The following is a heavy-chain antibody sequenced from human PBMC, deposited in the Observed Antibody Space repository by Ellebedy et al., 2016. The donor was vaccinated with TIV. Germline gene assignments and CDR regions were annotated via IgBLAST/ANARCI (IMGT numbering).Heavy chain of an antibody. D-gene: IGHD6-19*01. CDR1: GGSISSGGYY. CDR2: TYYSGST. Sequence: SETLSLTXTVSGGSISSGGYYWSWIRQHPGKGLEWIAYTYYSGSTYYNPSLKSRVTISVDTSKNQFSLKLSSVTAADTAVYYCARGTVALQPLKYFDYWGQGTVVTVSS. CDR3: ARGTVALQPLKYFDY. J-gene: IGHJ4*02. V-gene: IGHV4-31*03.